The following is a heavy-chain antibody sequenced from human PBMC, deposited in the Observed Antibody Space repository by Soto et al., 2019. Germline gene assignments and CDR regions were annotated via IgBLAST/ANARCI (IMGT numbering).Heavy chain of an antibody. Sequence: ASVKVSCKASGYTFTSYAMHWVRQAPGQRLEWMGWINAGNGNTKYSQKFQGRVTITRDTSASTAYMELSSLRSEDTAVYYCARDRNRNDFWSGYYGGYFDYWGQGTLVTVSS. CDR3: ARDRNRNDFWSGYYGGYFDY. V-gene: IGHV1-3*01. CDR2: INAGNGNT. D-gene: IGHD3-3*01. CDR1: GYTFTSYA. J-gene: IGHJ4*02.